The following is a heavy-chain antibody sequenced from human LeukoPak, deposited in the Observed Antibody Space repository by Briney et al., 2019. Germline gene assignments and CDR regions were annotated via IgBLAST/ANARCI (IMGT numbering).Heavy chain of an antibody. J-gene: IGHJ4*02. CDR3: ARILYDFWSGYSIYFDY. V-gene: IGHV1-8*01. Sequence: ASVKVSCKASGYTFTSYDINWVRQATGQGLEWMGWMNPNRGNTGYAQKFQGRVTMTRNTSISTAYMELSSLRSEDTAVYYCARILYDFWSGYSIYFDYWGQETLVTVSS. CDR1: GYTFTSYD. D-gene: IGHD3-3*01. CDR2: MNPNRGNT.